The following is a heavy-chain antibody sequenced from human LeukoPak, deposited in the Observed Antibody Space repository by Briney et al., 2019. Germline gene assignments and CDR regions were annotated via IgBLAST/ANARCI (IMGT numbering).Heavy chain of an antibody. Sequence: EASVKVSCKVSGYTLTELSMHWVRQPPGKGLEWMGGFDPEDGETIYAQKFQGRVTMTEDTSTDTAYMELSSLRSEDTAVYYCATDLEQQLVFDYWGQGTLVTVSS. D-gene: IGHD6-13*01. V-gene: IGHV1-24*01. CDR3: ATDLEQQLVFDY. J-gene: IGHJ4*02. CDR2: FDPEDGET. CDR1: GYTLTELS.